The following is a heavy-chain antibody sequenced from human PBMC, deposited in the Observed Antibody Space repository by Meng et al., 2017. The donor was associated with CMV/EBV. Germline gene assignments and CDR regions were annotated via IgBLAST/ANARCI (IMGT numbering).Heavy chain of an antibody. CDR2: ISYDGSNK. Sequence: GGSLRLSCAASGFTFSSYAMHWVRQAPGKGLEWVAVISYDGSNKYYADSVKGRFTISRDNSKNTLYLQMNSLRAEDTAVYYCARDLFGGRNIVAVPAANAFDIWGQGTMVTVSS. D-gene: IGHD2-2*01. V-gene: IGHV3-30-3*01. J-gene: IGHJ3*02. CDR3: ARDLFGGRNIVAVPAANAFDI. CDR1: GFTFSSYA.